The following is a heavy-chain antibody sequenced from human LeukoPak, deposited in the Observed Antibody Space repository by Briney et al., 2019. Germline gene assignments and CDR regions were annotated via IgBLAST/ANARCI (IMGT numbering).Heavy chain of an antibody. CDR1: GYTFAGYY. CDR2: IKANSCGT. Sequence: ASVKVSCKASGYTFAGYYMHWVRQAPGQGLEWMGWIKANSCGTNYVQKFQRRVTMTRNTCISTAYIELRRLTCDDPAVYYCASESSGTPDYHYYMDVWGKGTTVTVSS. V-gene: IGHV1-2*02. J-gene: IGHJ6*03. D-gene: IGHD1-26*01. CDR3: ASESSGTPDYHYYMDV.